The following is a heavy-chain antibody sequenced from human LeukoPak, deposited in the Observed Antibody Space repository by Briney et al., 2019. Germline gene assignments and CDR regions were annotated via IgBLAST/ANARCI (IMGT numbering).Heavy chain of an antibody. J-gene: IGHJ6*03. D-gene: IGHD5-18*01. V-gene: IGHV4-59*01. CDR2: IYYSGST. CDR1: GGSISSYY. Sequence: SETLSLTCTVSGGSISSYYWSWIRQPPGKGLEWIGYIYYSGSTNYDPSLKSRVTISVDLSKNQFSLKLSSVTAADTAVYYCARTTEGGYTYDYFYYYYMDVWGKGTTVTISS. CDR3: ARTTEGGYTYDYFYYYYMDV.